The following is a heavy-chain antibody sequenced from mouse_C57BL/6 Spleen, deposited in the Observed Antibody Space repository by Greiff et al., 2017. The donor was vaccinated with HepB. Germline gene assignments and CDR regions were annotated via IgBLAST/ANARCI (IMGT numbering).Heavy chain of an antibody. CDR1: GYTFTSYW. V-gene: IGHV1-50*01. J-gene: IGHJ1*03. CDR2: IDPSDSYT. Sequence: QVQLQQPGAELVKPGASVKLSCKASGYTFTSYWMQWVKQRPGQGLEWIGEIDPSDSYTNYNQKFKGQATLTVDTSSSTAYLQLSSLTSEDSAVYYCARVTTVVARDWYFDVWGTGTTVTVSS. CDR3: ARVTTVVARDWYFDV. D-gene: IGHD1-1*01.